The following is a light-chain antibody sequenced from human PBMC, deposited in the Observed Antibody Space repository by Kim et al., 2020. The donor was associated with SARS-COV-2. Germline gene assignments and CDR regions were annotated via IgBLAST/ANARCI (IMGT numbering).Light chain of an antibody. CDR3: QVWDSSSDHRVV. J-gene: IGLJ2*01. V-gene: IGLV3-21*04. Sequence: PGKTARVSCGGNSIGRKSVQWYQQTSGQAPVLVMYYDSERPSGIPERFSGSNSGNTATLTISRVEAGDEADYYCQVWDSSSDHRVVFGGGTQLTVL. CDR1: SIGRKS. CDR2: YDS.